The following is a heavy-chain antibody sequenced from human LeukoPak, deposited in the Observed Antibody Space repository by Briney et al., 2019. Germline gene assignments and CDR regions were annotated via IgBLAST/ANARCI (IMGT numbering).Heavy chain of an antibody. CDR2: ISSSSSYI. J-gene: IGHJ4*02. CDR1: GFTFSSYR. V-gene: IGHV3-21*01. CDR3: ARDSDSSGYYDY. Sequence: GGSLRLSCAASGFTFSSYRMNWVRQAPGKGLEWVSSISSSSSYIYYADSVKGRFTISRDNAKNSLYLRMNSLRAEDTAVYYCARDSDSSGYYDYWGQGTLVTVSS. D-gene: IGHD3-22*01.